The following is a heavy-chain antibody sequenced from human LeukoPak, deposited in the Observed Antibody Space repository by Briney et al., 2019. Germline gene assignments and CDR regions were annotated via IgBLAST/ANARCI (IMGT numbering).Heavy chain of an antibody. CDR1: GYSFTSYW. Sequence: GESLKISCKGSGYSFTSYWIGWVRQMPGKGLEWMGIIYPGDSDTRYSPSFQGQVTISADKSISTAYLQWSSLKASDTAMYYCASPYYDSSGYYSEYFQHWGQGTLSLSPQ. V-gene: IGHV5-51*01. CDR2: IYPGDSDT. CDR3: ASPYYDSSGYYSEYFQH. D-gene: IGHD3-22*01. J-gene: IGHJ1*01.